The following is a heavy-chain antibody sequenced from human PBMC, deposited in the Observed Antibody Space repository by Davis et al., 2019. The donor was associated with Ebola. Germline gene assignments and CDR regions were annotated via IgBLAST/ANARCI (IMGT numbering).Heavy chain of an antibody. V-gene: IGHV3-73*01. D-gene: IGHD2-21*02. Sequence: GGSLRLSCAASGFTFRGSAMHWVRQASGKGLEWVGRIRSKANSYATAYAASVKGRFTISRDDSKNTAYLQMNSLKTEDTAVYYCTSGFVVTKNFDLWGRGTLVTVSS. CDR2: IRSKANSYAT. CDR3: TSGFVVTKNFDL. J-gene: IGHJ2*01. CDR1: GFTFRGSA.